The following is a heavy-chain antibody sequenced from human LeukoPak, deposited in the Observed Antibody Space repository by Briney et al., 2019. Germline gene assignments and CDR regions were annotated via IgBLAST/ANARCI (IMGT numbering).Heavy chain of an antibody. J-gene: IGHJ6*03. CDR3: AREGQYQLPDRRYETYYYYYMDV. CDR2: INHSGST. Sequence: PSETLSLTCAVYGGSFSGYYWSWIRQPPGKGLEWIGEINHSGSTNYNPSLKSRVTISVDTSKNHFSLKLSSVTAADTAVYYCAREGQYQLPDRRYETYYYYYMDVWGKGTTVTVSS. V-gene: IGHV4-34*01. D-gene: IGHD2-2*01. CDR1: GGSFSGYY.